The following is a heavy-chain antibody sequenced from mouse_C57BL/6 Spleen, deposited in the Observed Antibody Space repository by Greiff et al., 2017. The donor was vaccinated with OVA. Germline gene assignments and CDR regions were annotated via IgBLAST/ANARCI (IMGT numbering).Heavy chain of an antibody. Sequence: VQLQQPGAELVKPGASVKMSCKASGYTFTSYWITWVKQRPGQGLEWIGDIYPGSGSTNYTEKLKSKATLTVDTSSSTAYMQLSSLTSEDSAVYYCARSRSTGTGFDYWGQGTTLTVSS. V-gene: IGHV1-55*01. CDR3: ARSRSTGTGFDY. CDR1: GYTFTSYW. CDR2: IYPGSGST. J-gene: IGHJ2*01. D-gene: IGHD4-1*02.